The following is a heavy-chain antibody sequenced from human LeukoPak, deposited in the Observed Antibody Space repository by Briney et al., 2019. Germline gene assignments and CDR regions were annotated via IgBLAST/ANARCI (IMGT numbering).Heavy chain of an antibody. J-gene: IGHJ4*02. CDR3: ARDGAYSGSYYDSYYFDY. D-gene: IGHD1-26*01. CDR2: TYYRSKWYN. Sequence: SQTLSLTCAISGDSVSSNSAAWNWLRQSPSRGLEWLGRTYYRSKWYNDYAVSVKSRITINPDTSKNQFSLQLTSVTLEDTAVYYCARDGAYSGSYYDSYYFDYWGQGTLVTVSS. CDR1: GDSVSSNSAA. V-gene: IGHV6-1*01.